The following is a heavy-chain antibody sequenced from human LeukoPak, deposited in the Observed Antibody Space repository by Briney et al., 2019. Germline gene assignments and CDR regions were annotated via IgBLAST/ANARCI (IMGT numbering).Heavy chain of an antibody. CDR1: GFTFSSYA. J-gene: IGHJ4*02. V-gene: IGHV3-23*01. CDR3: AKSLEWELLSYYFDY. Sequence: GGSLRLSCAASGFTFSSYAMSWVRQAPGKGLEWVSAISGSGGSTYYADSVKGRFTISRDNSKNTLYLQMNSLRAEDTAVYYCAKSLEWELLSYYFDYWGQGTLVTVSS. D-gene: IGHD1-26*01. CDR2: ISGSGGST.